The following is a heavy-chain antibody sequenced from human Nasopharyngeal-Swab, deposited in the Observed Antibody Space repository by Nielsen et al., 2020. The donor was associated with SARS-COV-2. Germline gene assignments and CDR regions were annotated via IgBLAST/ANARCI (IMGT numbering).Heavy chain of an antibody. CDR3: ARGLMVRGKLFDY. CDR2: INHSGST. Sequence: SETLSLTCAVYGGSFSGYYWSWIRQPPGKGLEWIGEINHSGSTNYNPSLKSRVTISVDTSKNQFSLKLSSVTAADTAVYYCARGLMVRGKLFDYWGQGTLVTVSS. V-gene: IGHV4-34*01. D-gene: IGHD3-10*01. CDR1: GGSFSGYY. J-gene: IGHJ4*02.